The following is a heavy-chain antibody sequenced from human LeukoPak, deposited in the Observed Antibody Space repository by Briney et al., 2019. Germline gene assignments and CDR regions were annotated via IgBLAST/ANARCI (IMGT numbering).Heavy chain of an antibody. CDR2: IYSGGST. J-gene: IGHJ4*02. CDR3: ARDRGAAAIFDY. D-gene: IGHD6-13*01. CDR1: GFTVSSNY. V-gene: IGHV3-66*01. Sequence: PGGSLRLSCAASGFTVSSNYMSWVRQAPGKGLEWVSVIYSGGSTYYADSVKGRFTISRDNSKNTLYLQRNSLRAEDTAVYYCARDRGAAAIFDYWGQGTLVTVSS.